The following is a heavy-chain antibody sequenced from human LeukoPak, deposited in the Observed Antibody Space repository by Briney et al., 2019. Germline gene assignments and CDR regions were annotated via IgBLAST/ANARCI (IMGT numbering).Heavy chain of an antibody. J-gene: IGHJ4*02. V-gene: IGHV4-59*01. D-gene: IGHD2-15*01. CDR3: ARALTPGYCSGGTCSYFDY. CDR2: IYYSGST. Sequence: PSETLSLTXTVSGGSIRGYYWSWIRQPPGKGLEWIGYIYYSGSTNSNPSLKSRVTISVDTSKNQFSLKVSSVTAADTAVYYCARALTPGYCSGGTCSYFDYWGQGTLVTVSS. CDR1: GGSIRGYY.